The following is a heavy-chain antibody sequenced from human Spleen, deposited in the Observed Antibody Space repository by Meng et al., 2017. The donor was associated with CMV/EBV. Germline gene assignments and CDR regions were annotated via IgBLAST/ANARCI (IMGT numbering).Heavy chain of an antibody. CDR1: GFTFRSHW. Sequence: GESLKISCAGSGFTFRSHWMHWVRQPPGKGIVWVSRIKSDGSGTNYADSVKGRFTISTDNAKNSLYLQMNSLRAEDMALYYCAGGPGGSYLVGWGQGTLVTVSS. J-gene: IGHJ4*02. CDR3: AGGPGGSYLVG. D-gene: IGHD1-26*01. V-gene: IGHV3-74*01. CDR2: IKSDGSGT.